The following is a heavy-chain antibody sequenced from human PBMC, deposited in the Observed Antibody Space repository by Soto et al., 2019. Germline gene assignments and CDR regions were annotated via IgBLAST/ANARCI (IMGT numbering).Heavy chain of an antibody. D-gene: IGHD6-13*01. CDR2: IYYSGST. J-gene: IGHJ3*02. V-gene: IGHV4-59*08. CDR3: ARHLWVGSSWYLGVLDI. Sequence: SETLSLTCTVSADSISNYYWSWIRQPPVKGLEWIGYIYYSGSTHYNPSLKSRVTISVDTSKNQFSLKLSSVTAADTAVYYCARHLWVGSSWYLGVLDIWGQGTMVIVSS. CDR1: ADSISNYY.